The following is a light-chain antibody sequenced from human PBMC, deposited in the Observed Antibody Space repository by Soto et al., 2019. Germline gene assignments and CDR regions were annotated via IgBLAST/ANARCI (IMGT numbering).Light chain of an antibody. J-gene: IGKJ3*01. Sequence: EIVMTQSPATLSVSPGERATLSCRASQSVGYRLAWYQQKPGQAPRLLIYDASTRATGFPARFSNSGSGTEFTLTISSLQSEDFAVYYCQQYNNWPPFTFGPGTKVDIK. CDR3: QQYNNWPPFT. CDR2: DAS. CDR1: QSVGYR. V-gene: IGKV3-15*01.